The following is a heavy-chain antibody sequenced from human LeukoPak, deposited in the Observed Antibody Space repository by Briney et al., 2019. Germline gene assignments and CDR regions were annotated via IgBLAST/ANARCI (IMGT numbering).Heavy chain of an antibody. Sequence: PGGSLRLSCAASGFSFSSYSMNWVRQAPGKGLEWVSSISSSSSYIYYADSVKGRFTISRDNAKNMLYLQMNSLGVEDTAVYYCASWPVPKGDFDYWGQGTLVTVSA. CDR3: ASWPVPKGDFDY. D-gene: IGHD1-26*01. CDR1: GFSFSSYS. CDR2: ISSSSSYI. V-gene: IGHV3-21*01. J-gene: IGHJ4*02.